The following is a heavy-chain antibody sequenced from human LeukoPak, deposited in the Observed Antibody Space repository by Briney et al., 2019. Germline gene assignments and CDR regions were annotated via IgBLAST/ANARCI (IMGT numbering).Heavy chain of an antibody. CDR3: AKGLFSGWSYYYFDC. V-gene: IGHV3-30*18. CDR2: ISYDGSNK. CDR1: GLTFSSYG. Sequence: PGRSLRLSCAASGLTFSSYGMHWVRQPPGKGLEWVALISYDGSNKSYTDSVKGRFTSSRDNSKNTLYLQMNSLRAEGAAVYCCAKGLFSGWSYYYFDCWGRGTKASVSS. D-gene: IGHD1-26*01. J-gene: IGHJ4*02.